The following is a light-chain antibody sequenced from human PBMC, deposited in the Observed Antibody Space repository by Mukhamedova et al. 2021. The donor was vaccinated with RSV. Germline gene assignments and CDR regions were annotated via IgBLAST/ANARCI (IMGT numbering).Light chain of an antibody. Sequence: WYQRRVHGKAPKLLIYKASSLESGVPSRFSGSGSGTEFTLTISSLQSEDFAVYYCQQYNNWPYSFGQGTKLEIK. J-gene: IGKJ2*03. V-gene: IGKV1-5*03. CDR3: QQYNNWPYS. CDR2: KAS.